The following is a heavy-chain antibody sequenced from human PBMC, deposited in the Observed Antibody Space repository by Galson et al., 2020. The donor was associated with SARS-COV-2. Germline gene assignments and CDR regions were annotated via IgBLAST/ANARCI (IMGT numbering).Heavy chain of an antibody. V-gene: IGHV4-39*01. J-gene: IGHJ2*01. CDR1: GGSISSSSYY. Sequence: TLSLTCTVSGGSISSSSYYWGWIRQPPGKGLEWIGSIYYSGSTYYNPSLKSRVTISVDTSKNQFSLKLSSVTAADTAVYYCARKVGYCSGGSCHYWYFDLWGRGTLVTVSS. CDR3: ARKVGYCSGGSCHYWYFDL. CDR2: IYYSGST. D-gene: IGHD2-15*01.